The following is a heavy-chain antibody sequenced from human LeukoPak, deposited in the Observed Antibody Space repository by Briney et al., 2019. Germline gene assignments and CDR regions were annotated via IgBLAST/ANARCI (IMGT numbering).Heavy chain of an antibody. V-gene: IGHV3-9*01. CDR1: GFTFGDYA. J-gene: IGHJ4*02. CDR3: AKAFYDSSGYYVPIDY. Sequence: PGGSLRLSCAASGFTFGDYAMHWVRQAPGKGLEWVSGISWNSGSIGYADSVKGRFTISRDNAKNSLYLQMNSLRAEDTALYYCAKAFYDSSGYYVPIDYWGQGTLVTVSS. CDR2: ISWNSGSI. D-gene: IGHD3-22*01.